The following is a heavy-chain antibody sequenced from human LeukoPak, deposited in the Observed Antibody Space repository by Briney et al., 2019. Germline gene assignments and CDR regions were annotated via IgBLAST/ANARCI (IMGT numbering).Heavy chain of an antibody. V-gene: IGHV4-4*07. CDR3: ARGIIAAIVPYFDY. CDR1: GGSISSYY. J-gene: IGHJ4*02. D-gene: IGHD6-25*01. CDR2: IYTSGST. Sequence: PSETLSLTCTVSGGSISSYYWRWIRQPAGKGLEWIGRIYTSGSTNYNPSLKSRGTMSVDTSKNQFSLKLSSVTAADTAVYYCARGIIAAIVPYFDYWGQGTLVTVSS.